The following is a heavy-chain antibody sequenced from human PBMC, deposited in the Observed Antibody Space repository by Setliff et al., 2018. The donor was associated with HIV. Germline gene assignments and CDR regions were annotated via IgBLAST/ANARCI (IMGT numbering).Heavy chain of an antibody. J-gene: IGHJ4*02. CDR2: IRYDGSNK. Sequence: SGGSLRLSCAASGFTFSSYGMHWVRQAPGKGLEWVAFIRYDGSNKYYADSVKGRFTISRDNSKNTLYLQMNSLRAEDTAVYYCAKDRYYDSSGSPFDYWGQGTLVTVSS. V-gene: IGHV3-30*02. CDR1: GFTFSSYG. D-gene: IGHD3-22*01. CDR3: AKDRYYDSSGSPFDY.